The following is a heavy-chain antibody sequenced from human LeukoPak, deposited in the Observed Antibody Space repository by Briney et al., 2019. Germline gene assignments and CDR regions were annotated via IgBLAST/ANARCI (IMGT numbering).Heavy chain of an antibody. Sequence: SETLSLTCAVSGVSFDDYYWSWVRQTPGKGLEWIGEINHSGYTNDSPSLKSRDTLSIDTSRKQFSLNLRSVTVADAGIYYCTRMTTGHDYWGQGTLVTVSS. V-gene: IGHV4-34*01. CDR3: TRMTTGHDY. CDR1: GVSFDDYY. CDR2: INHSGYT. J-gene: IGHJ4*02. D-gene: IGHD4-17*01.